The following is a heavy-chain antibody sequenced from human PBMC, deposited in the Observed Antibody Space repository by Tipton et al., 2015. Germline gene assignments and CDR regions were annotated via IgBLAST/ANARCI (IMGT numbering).Heavy chain of an antibody. Sequence: TLSLTCTVSGASINSYYWSWIRQPPGKGLEWIGYIYNSGSTNYNPSLKSRVTISVDMSKHQFSLNLSSVTAADTAVYYCARVGSTSSWYPFDYWGQGTLVTVSS. V-gene: IGHV4-59*01. J-gene: IGHJ4*02. CDR3: ARVGSTSSWYPFDY. D-gene: IGHD6-13*01. CDR2: IYNSGST. CDR1: GASINSYY.